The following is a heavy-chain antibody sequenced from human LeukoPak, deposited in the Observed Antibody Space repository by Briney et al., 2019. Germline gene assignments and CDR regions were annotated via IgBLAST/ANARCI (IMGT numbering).Heavy chain of an antibody. CDR3: AGTHEYGGYPTTYFDY. CDR1: GGSISSYY. J-gene: IGHJ4*02. Sequence: SETLSLTCTVSGGSISSYYWSWIRQPPGKGLEWIAYIYYSGSTNYNPSLKSRVTISVDTSKNQFSLKLTSVTAADTAMYYCAGTHEYGGYPTTYFDYWGQGTLVTVSS. V-gene: IGHV4-59*01. D-gene: IGHD4-17*01. CDR2: IYYSGST.